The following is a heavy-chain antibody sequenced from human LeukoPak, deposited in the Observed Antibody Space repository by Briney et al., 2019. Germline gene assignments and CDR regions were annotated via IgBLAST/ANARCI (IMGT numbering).Heavy chain of an antibody. CDR3: ARKRGAAAEDYFDY. Sequence: GGSLRLSCAASGFTFSSFAMSWVRQAPGKGLQWVSSVSGNGAYTYYPDSVKGRFTISRDNSKNTLYLQMNSLRAEDTAVYYCARKRGAAAEDYFDYWGQGTLVTVSS. CDR2: VSGNGAYT. CDR1: GFTFSSFA. D-gene: IGHD6-13*01. V-gene: IGHV3-23*01. J-gene: IGHJ4*02.